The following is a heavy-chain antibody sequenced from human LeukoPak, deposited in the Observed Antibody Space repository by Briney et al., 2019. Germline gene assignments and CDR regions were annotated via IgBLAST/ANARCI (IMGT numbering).Heavy chain of an antibody. CDR2: ISGSGGST. CDR3: AKDLAGYYYYYMDV. CDR1: GFTFSSYW. V-gene: IGHV3-23*01. Sequence: EGSLRLSCAASGFTFSSYWMSWVRQAPGKGLEWVSAISGSGGSTYYADSVKGRFTISRDNSKNTLYLQMNSLRAEDTAVYYCAKDLAGYYYYYMDVWGKGTTVTVSS. J-gene: IGHJ6*03.